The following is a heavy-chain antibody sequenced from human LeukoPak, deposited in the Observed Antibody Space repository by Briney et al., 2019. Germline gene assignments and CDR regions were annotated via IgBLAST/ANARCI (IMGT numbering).Heavy chain of an antibody. CDR1: GYTFTSYY. Sequence: ASVKVSCKASGYTFTSYYMHWVRQAPGQGLEWMGWINPNSGVTNYAQKFQGRVTMTRDTSISTAYMELSRLKSDDTAVYYCARVPYNGDRDHWGQGTLVTVSS. J-gene: IGHJ4*02. CDR3: ARVPYNGDRDH. D-gene: IGHD4-17*01. V-gene: IGHV1-2*02. CDR2: INPNSGVT.